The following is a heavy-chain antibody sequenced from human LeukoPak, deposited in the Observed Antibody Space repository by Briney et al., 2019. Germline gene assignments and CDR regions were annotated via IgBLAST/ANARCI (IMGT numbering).Heavy chain of an antibody. D-gene: IGHD2-15*01. CDR3: ARDARDLGYCSGGSCPFFY. CDR2: INAYNGNT. V-gene: IGHV1-18*01. CDR1: GYTFTSYG. J-gene: IGHJ4*02. Sequence: ASVKVSCKASGYTFTSYGISWVRQAPGQGLEWMGWINAYNGNTNYAQKLQGRVTMTTDTSTSTAYMELRSLRSDDTAVYYCARDARDLGYCSGGSCPFFYWGERTLVTLSS.